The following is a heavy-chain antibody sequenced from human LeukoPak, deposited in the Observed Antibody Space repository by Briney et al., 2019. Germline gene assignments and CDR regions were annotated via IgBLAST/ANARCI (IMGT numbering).Heavy chain of an antibody. D-gene: IGHD6-13*01. CDR1: GWSISSSSHY. CDR2: IYYSGST. CDR3: ARRAAKGGYYFDY. Sequence: SETLSLTCTVSGWSISSSSHYWGWIRQPPGKGQEWIGSIYYSGSTSYNPSLKSRVTISVDTSKSQFSLKLSSVTAAATAMEYCARRAAKGGYYFDYWGQGTMVTVSS. J-gene: IGHJ4*02. V-gene: IGHV4-39*01.